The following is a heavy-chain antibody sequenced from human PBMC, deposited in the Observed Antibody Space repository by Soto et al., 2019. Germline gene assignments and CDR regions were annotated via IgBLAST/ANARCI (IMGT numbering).Heavy chain of an antibody. V-gene: IGHV4-39*01. Sequence: TSETLSLTCTVSGGSISSSNYYWGWIRQPPGKGLEWIGSIYFSGSTYYNPSLKSRVTISLDKSKNQFSLKLTSVTAADTAMYYCARQGGVIWFGELGAFDYWGQGSLVTVPQ. CDR3: ARQGGVIWFGELGAFDY. D-gene: IGHD3-10*01. CDR1: GGSISSSNYY. J-gene: IGHJ4*02. CDR2: IYFSGST.